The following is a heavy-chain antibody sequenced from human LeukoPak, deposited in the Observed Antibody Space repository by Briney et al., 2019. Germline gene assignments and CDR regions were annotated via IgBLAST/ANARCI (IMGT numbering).Heavy chain of an antibody. D-gene: IGHD4-23*01. CDR2: INPNSGAT. J-gene: IGHJ4*02. CDR1: GYTFTGYY. V-gene: IGHV1-2*04. CDR3: ARGSRWGTVVTKGYYFDY. Sequence: ASVKVSCKAFGYTFTGYYIHWVRQAPGQGLEWMGWINPNSGATNYAQKFQGWVTMTRDTSNRTVYMELSRLKSDDTAVYYCARGSRWGTVVTKGYYFDYWGRGTLVTVSS.